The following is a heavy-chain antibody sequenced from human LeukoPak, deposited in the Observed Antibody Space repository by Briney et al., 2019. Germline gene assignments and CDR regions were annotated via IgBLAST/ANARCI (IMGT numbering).Heavy chain of an antibody. CDR1: GFTFTSVA. CDR3: AADVIPGPKGFDP. Sequence: EASVKVSCKASGFTFTSVAMQWVRQARGQRLEWIGWLVVGSANTRYAQKFQERVTITRDMSTSTAYMELRSLSSEDTAVYYCAADVIPGPKGFDPWGQGTLVTVSS. CDR2: LVVGSANT. J-gene: IGHJ5*02. V-gene: IGHV1-58*02. D-gene: IGHD2-21*01.